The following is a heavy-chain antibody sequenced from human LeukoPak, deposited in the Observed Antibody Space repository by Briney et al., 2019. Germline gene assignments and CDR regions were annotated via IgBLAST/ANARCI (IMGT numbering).Heavy chain of an antibody. D-gene: IGHD3-16*01. J-gene: IGHJ4*02. CDR3: ARAPRGDLDY. CDR2: IISDGSST. V-gene: IGHV3-74*01. Sequence: PGGSLRLSCAASGFXFSSYWIHWVRQAPGKGLVWVSRIISDGSSTSYADSVKGRFTISRDNAKNTLYLQMNSLRAEDTAVYYCARAPRGDLDYWGQGTLVTVSS. CDR1: GFXFSSYW.